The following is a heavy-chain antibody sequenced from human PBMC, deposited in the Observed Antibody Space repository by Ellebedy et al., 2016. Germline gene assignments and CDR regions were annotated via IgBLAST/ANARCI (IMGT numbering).Heavy chain of an antibody. CDR2: IWYDGSNK. D-gene: IGHD3-9*01. V-gene: IGHV3-33*01. CDR3: ARVSYYDMLTGGYGMDV. J-gene: IGHJ6*02. Sequence: GGSLRLSCAASGFTFSSYGMHWVRQAPGKGLEWVAVIWYDGSNKYYADSVKGRFTISRDNSKNTLYLQMNSLRAEDTAVYYCARVSYYDMLTGGYGMDVWGQGTTVTVSS. CDR1: GFTFSSYG.